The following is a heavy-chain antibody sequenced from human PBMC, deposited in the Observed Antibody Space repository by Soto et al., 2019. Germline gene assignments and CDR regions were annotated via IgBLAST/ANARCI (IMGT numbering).Heavy chain of an antibody. CDR2: IYYSGST. CDR3: ARKALCRDGSCHPGQFDY. CDR1: GGSISSSSYY. J-gene: IGHJ4*02. Sequence: ETLSLTCTVSGGSISSSSYYWGWIRQPPGKGLEWIGSIYYSGSTYYNPSLKSRVTISVDTSKNQFSLKLSSVTAADTAVYYCARKALCRDGSCHPGQFDYWGQGTLVTVSS. V-gene: IGHV4-39*01. D-gene: IGHD2-15*01.